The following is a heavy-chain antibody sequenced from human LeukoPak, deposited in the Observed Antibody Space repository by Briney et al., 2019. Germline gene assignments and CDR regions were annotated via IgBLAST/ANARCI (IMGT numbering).Heavy chain of an antibody. CDR1: GFTFSSYS. CDR2: ISSSSSTI. V-gene: IGHV3-48*01. J-gene: IGHJ4*02. CDR3: ASSIVVVPAAPEGFDY. Sequence: GGSLRLSCAASGFTFSSYSMNWVRQAPGKGLEWVSYISSSSSTIYYADSVKGRFTISRDNAKNSLYLQMNSLRAEDTAVYYCASSIVVVPAAPEGFDYWGQGTLVTVSS. D-gene: IGHD2-2*01.